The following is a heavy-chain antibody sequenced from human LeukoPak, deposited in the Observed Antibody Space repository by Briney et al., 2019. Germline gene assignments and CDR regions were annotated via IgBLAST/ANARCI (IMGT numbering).Heavy chain of an antibody. CDR1: GGTFSSYA. J-gene: IGHJ4*02. V-gene: IGHV1-69*13. D-gene: IGHD3-16*02. Sequence: SVKVSCKASGGTFSSYAISWVRQAPGQGLEWMGGIIPIFGTANYAQKFQGRVTITADESTSTAYMELSSLRSEDTAVYYCARGGSGYQHHYFDYWGQGTLVTVSS. CDR3: ARGGSGYQHHYFDY. CDR2: IIPIFGTA.